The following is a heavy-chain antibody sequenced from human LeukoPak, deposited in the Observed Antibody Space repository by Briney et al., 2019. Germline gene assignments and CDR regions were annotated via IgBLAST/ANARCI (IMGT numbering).Heavy chain of an antibody. CDR2: INPSGGT. Sequence: ASVNLSCKAFGYTFTIYYVHWVRQAPGQGLEWMGIINPSGGTNYAQKFQGRVTMTRDTSTSTVYMELSSLRSEDAAVYYCARGTPGYSSVWGQGTLVTVSS. D-gene: IGHD6-19*01. J-gene: IGHJ4*02. CDR3: ARGTPGYSSV. V-gene: IGHV1-46*01. CDR1: GYTFTIYY.